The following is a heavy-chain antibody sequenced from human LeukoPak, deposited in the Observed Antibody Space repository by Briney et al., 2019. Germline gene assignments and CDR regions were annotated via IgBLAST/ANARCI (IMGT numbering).Heavy chain of an antibody. Sequence: PSQTLSLTCTVSGVSISSGTYYWSWIRQPAGKGLEWIGRIHTSGSTNYKPSLKSRVTVSVDTSKNQFSLKLSSVTAADTAVYYCARGHCTTTTCHTYWFDPWGQGTLVTVSS. J-gene: IGHJ5*02. V-gene: IGHV4-61*02. CDR1: GVSISSGTYY. CDR3: ARGHCTTTTCHTYWFDP. CDR2: IHTSGST. D-gene: IGHD2-2*02.